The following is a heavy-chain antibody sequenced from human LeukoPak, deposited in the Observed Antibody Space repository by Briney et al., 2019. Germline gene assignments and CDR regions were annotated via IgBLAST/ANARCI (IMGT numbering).Heavy chain of an antibody. Sequence: ASVTVSCKASGGTFSSYAISWVRQAPGQGLEWMGGIIPIFGTANYAQKFQGRVTITADESTSTAYMELSSLRSEDTAVYYCARDPCGGGSCYTTPPDYWGQGTLVTVSS. J-gene: IGHJ4*02. CDR1: GGTFSSYA. V-gene: IGHV1-69*01. CDR2: IIPIFGTA. CDR3: ARDPCGGGSCYTTPPDY. D-gene: IGHD2-15*01.